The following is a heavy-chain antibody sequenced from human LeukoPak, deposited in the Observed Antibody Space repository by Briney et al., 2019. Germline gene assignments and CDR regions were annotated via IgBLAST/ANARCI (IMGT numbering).Heavy chain of an antibody. V-gene: IGHV1-18*01. D-gene: IGHD5-24*01. J-gene: IGHJ4*02. Sequence: ASVKVSCKASGYTFTTYGISWVRQAPGQGLEWMGWISTHTDNKNYAQKIQDRVTMTIDTSTNTAYLELRSLQSDDTGVYYCARRMKRWLGVHYWGQGTLVTVSS. CDR2: ISTHTDNK. CDR1: GYTFTTYG. CDR3: ARRMKRWLGVHY.